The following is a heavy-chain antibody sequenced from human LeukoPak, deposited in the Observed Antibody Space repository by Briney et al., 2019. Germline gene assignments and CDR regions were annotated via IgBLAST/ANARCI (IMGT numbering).Heavy chain of an antibody. CDR2: IYTSGST. CDR3: ARRSIAAAGSFDY. D-gene: IGHD6-13*01. J-gene: IGHJ4*02. Sequence: NPSETLSLTCTVSGGSISSGSYYWSWIRQPAGKGLEWIGRIYTSGSTNYNPSLKSRVTISVDTSKNQFSLKLSSVTAADTAVYYCARRSIAAAGSFDYWGQGTLVTVSS. V-gene: IGHV4-61*02. CDR1: GGSISSGSYY.